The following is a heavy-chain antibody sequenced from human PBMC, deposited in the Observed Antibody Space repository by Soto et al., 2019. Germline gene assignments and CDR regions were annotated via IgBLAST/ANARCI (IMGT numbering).Heavy chain of an antibody. D-gene: IGHD4-17*01. CDR1: GFTFSSYS. J-gene: IGHJ4*02. CDR2: ISSSSSYI. V-gene: IGHV3-21*01. Sequence: ESGGGLVKPGGSLRLSCAASGFTFSSYSMNWVRQAPGKGLEWVSSISSSSSYIYYADSVKGRFTISRDNAKNSLYLQMNSLRAEDTAVYYCARVRGTVINRLDYWGQGTLVTVSS. CDR3: ARVRGTVINRLDY.